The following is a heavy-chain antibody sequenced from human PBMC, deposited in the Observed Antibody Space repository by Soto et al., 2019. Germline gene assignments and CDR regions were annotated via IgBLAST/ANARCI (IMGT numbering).Heavy chain of an antibody. D-gene: IGHD4-17*01. CDR1: GAAFKSYA. Sequence: VLLLQSGSEVKKAGSSVKVSCKASGAAFKSYAIHWVRQAPGQGLEYMGRIIPSYDRTKYAQKFQGRLTLTADMYTSTVYMELSSLRSEDTAVYYCARDPTNDYGDDTFDYWGQGTKVIVSS. V-gene: IGHV1-69*06. CDR3: ARDPTNDYGDDTFDY. J-gene: IGHJ4*02. CDR2: IIPSYDRT.